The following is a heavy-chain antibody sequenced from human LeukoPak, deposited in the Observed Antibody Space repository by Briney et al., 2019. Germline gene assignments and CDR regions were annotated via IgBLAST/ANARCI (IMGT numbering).Heavy chain of an antibody. CDR1: GYTFTSYD. CDR2: MNPNSGNT. Sequence: ASVKVSCKASGYTFTSYDINWVRQATGQGLEWMGWMNPNSGNTGYAQKFQGRVTMTRNTSISTAYMELSSLRSEDTAVYYCARDCSSTSCYVYYMDVWGKGTTVTVPS. J-gene: IGHJ6*03. CDR3: ARDCSSTSCYVYYMDV. D-gene: IGHD2-2*01. V-gene: IGHV1-8*01.